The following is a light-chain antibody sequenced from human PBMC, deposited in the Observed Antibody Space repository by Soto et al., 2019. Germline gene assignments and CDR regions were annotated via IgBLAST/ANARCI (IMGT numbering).Light chain of an antibody. CDR2: GAF. J-gene: IGKJ5*01. Sequence: EIVLTQSPASLSVSPGERATLSCRASQSVRSSLAWYQQKPGQAPRLLIYGAFTRATGVPARFSGSGSGTEFTLAISSLQSEDFAVYYCQQYNNWPFTFGQGTRLEIK. V-gene: IGKV3-15*01. CDR1: QSVRSS. CDR3: QQYNNWPFT.